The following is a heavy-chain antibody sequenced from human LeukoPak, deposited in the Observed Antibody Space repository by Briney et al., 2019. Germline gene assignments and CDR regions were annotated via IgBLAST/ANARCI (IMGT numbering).Heavy chain of an antibody. CDR2: ISAYNGNT. CDR1: GYTFTGYY. CDR3: ARAVVYCSGGSCSYFDY. J-gene: IGHJ4*02. Sequence: ASVKVSCKASGYTFTGYYMHWVRQAPGQGLEWMGWISAYNGNTNYAQKLQGRVTMTTDTSTSTAYMELRSLRSDDTAVYYCARAVVYCSGGSCSYFDYWGQGTLVTVSS. V-gene: IGHV1-18*04. D-gene: IGHD2-15*01.